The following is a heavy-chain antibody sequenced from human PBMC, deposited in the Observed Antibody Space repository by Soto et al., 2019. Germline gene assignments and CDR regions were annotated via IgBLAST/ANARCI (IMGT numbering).Heavy chain of an antibody. J-gene: IGHJ6*02. Sequence: QVQLVESGGGVVQPGRSLRLSCAASGFTFSNYGMHWVRQAPGKGPEWVAVIWYDGSNKYYADSVKGRFTVSRDNSKNTLYLQMNSLRAEDTAVYYCARALYSSSWYVYYGMDVWGQGTTVTVSS. CDR3: ARALYSSSWYVYYGMDV. CDR2: IWYDGSNK. D-gene: IGHD6-13*01. V-gene: IGHV3-33*01. CDR1: GFTFSNYG.